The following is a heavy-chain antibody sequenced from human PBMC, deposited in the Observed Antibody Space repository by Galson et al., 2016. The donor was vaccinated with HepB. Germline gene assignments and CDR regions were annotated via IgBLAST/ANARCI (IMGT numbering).Heavy chain of an antibody. V-gene: IGHV3-74*01. J-gene: IGHJ5*02. CDR2: INSDGSRT. CDR1: GFTFSSYW. CDR3: ARDYVDTGTTDRFDP. D-gene: IGHD5-18*01. Sequence: SLRLSCAASGFTFSSYWMNWVRQAPGKGLVWVSRINSDGSRTSYADSVKGRFSISRDNAKNTLYLQMNSLRAEDTAVYYCARDYVDTGTTDRFDPWGQGTLVTVSS.